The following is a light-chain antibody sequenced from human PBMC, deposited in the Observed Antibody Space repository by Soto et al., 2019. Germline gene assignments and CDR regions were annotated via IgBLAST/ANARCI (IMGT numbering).Light chain of an antibody. CDR3: QQYSEWPLT. J-gene: IGKJ4*01. CDR1: QRVSSK. V-gene: IGKV3-15*01. CDR2: ATS. Sequence: EIVMTQSPATLSVSPGERATLSCRASQRVSSKLAWFQQQPGRAPRLLIYATSASATGIPARFSGSGSGTEFTLTISSLQSEDFAVYYCQQYSEWPLTFGGGTRVEIK.